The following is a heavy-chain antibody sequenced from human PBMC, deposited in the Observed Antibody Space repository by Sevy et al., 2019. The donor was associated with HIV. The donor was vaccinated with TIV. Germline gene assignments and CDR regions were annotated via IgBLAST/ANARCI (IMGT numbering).Heavy chain of an antibody. Sequence: GGSLRLSCAASGFILSSFGMHWVRQAPGKGLEWVGRIKSKTDGGTTDYVAPVKGRFTISRDDSKNTLYLQMNSLKTEDTAVYYCTTGAIGWELLGAFDIWGQGTMVTVSS. J-gene: IGHJ3*02. CDR2: IKSKTDGGTT. V-gene: IGHV3-15*01. CDR3: TTGAIGWELLGAFDI. D-gene: IGHD1-26*01. CDR1: GFILSSFG.